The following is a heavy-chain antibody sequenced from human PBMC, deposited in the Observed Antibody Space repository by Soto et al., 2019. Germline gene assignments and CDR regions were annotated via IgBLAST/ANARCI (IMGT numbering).Heavy chain of an antibody. CDR2: FDPEDGET. D-gene: IGHD3-3*01. V-gene: IGHV1-24*01. CDR1: GYTLTELS. J-gene: IGHJ5*02. CDR3: ATVVPTILGVVIKGCFDP. Sequence: GASVKVSCKVSGYTLTELSMHWVRQAPGKGLEWMGGFDPEDGETIYAQKFQGRVTMTEDTSTDTAYMELSSLRSEDTAVYYCATVVPTILGVVIKGCFDPWGQGPLVTVSS.